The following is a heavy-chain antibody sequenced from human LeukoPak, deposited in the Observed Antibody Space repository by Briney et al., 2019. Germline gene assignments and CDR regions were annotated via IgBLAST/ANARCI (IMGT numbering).Heavy chain of an antibody. Sequence: GGSLRLSCAASGFTFSTYWMTWVRQAPGKGLEWVANMKRDGSEVYYANSVKGHFTISRDNAKTPLYLQLNSLRAEDMAVCYCARYTEYYFDYWGQGTLVTVSS. D-gene: IGHD2-2*02. V-gene: IGHV3-7*01. CDR3: ARYTEYYFDY. CDR2: MKRDGSEV. CDR1: GFTFSTYW. J-gene: IGHJ4*02.